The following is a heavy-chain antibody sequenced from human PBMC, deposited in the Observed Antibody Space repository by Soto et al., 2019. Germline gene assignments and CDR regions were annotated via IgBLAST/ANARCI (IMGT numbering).Heavy chain of an antibody. J-gene: IGHJ6*02. CDR3: ARVEVVPAAISRYYYYGMDV. Sequence: ASVKVSCKASGYTFTSCYMHWVRQAPGQGLEWMGIINPSGGSTSYAQKFQGRVTMTRDTSTSTVYMELSSLRSEDTAVYYCARVEVVPAAISRYYYYGMDVWGQGTTVTV. CDR1: GYTFTSCY. CDR2: INPSGGST. V-gene: IGHV1-46*01. D-gene: IGHD2-2*01.